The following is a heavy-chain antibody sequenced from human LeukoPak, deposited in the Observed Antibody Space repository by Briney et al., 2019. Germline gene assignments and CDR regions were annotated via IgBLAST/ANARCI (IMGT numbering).Heavy chain of an antibody. CDR2: NYHSGST. CDR3: ARHGENPTPEYYYYYYMDV. J-gene: IGHJ6*03. Sequence: SETLSLTCAVSGYSISSGYYWGWIRQPPGKGLEWIGSNYHSGSTYYNPSLKSRVTISVDTSKNQFSLKLSSVTAADTAVYYCARHGENPTPEYYYYYYMDVWGKGTTVTVSS. D-gene: IGHD1-14*01. CDR1: GYSISSGYY. V-gene: IGHV4-38-2*01.